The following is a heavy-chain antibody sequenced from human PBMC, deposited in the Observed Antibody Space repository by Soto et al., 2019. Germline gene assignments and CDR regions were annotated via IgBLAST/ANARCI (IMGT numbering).Heavy chain of an antibody. J-gene: IGHJ6*02. V-gene: IGHV4-31*03. D-gene: IGHD3-10*01. CDR3: ARDRGDGYNPYYYYGMDV. CDR1: GGSISSGNYY. CDR2: IYYSGST. Sequence: PSETLSLTCSVSGGSISSGNYYWSWVRQHPGKGLEWIGYIYYSGSTFYNPSLKSRVTLSVDTSKNQFSLKLSSVTAADTAVYYCARDRGDGYNPYYYYGMDVWGQGTTVTVS.